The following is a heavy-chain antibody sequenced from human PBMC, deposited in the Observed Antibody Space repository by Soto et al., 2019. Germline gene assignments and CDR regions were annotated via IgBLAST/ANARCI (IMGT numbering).Heavy chain of an antibody. CDR2: ISSSSSTI. CDR1: GFTFSSYS. D-gene: IGHD4-17*01. J-gene: IGHJ6*02. V-gene: IGHV3-48*02. CDR3: ASEYDYGDLNYYYYGMDG. Sequence: EVQLVESGGGLVQPGGSLRLSCAASGFTFSSYSMNWVRQAPGKGLEWVSYISSSSSTIYYADSVKGRFTISRDNAKNSLYLQMNSLRDEDTAVYYCASEYDYGDLNYYYYGMDGWGQGTTVTVSS.